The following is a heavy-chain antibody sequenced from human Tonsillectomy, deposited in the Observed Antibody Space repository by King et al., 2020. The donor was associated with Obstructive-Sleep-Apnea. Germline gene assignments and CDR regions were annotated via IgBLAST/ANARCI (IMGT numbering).Heavy chain of an antibody. V-gene: IGHV3-66*01. CDR1: GFTVSNYY. J-gene: IGHJ1*01. CDR3: AKSIASSVGATV. Sequence: VQLVESGGTLVQPGGSLRLSCAASGFTVSNYYMSWVRQAPGKGLEWVSVIYSGGRTYYADSAKGRFTISRDDSKNTLYLQMNNLRAEDTAVYYCAKSIASSVGATVWGQGTLVTVSS. CDR2: IYSGGRT. D-gene: IGHD1-26*01.